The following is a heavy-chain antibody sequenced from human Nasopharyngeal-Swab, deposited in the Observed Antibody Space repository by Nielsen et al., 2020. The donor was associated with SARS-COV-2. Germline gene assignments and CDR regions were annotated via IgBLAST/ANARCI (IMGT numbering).Heavy chain of an antibody. CDR2: ISGGGTT. J-gene: IGHJ4*02. CDR1: GFTFSNYA. CDR3: AKARGGTYNYYFDY. V-gene: IGHV3-23*01. Sequence: GESLKISCAASGFTFSNYATTWVRQAPGKGLEWVSYISGGGTTYYADSVKGRFTVSRDNSRNTPYLQVNSLRVEDTAVYYCAKARGGTYNYYFDYWGQGTLVTVSS. D-gene: IGHD1-1*01.